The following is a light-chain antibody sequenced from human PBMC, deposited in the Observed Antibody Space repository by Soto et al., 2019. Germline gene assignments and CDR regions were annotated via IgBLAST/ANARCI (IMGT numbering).Light chain of an antibody. CDR2: DVS. CDR3: SSYTGSSTNV. Sequence: QSVLTQPASGSGSPGQSITISCTGTSSDVGGYNYVSWYQQHPGKAPKLMIYDVSNRPSGVSNRFSGSKSGNTASLTISGLQAEDEADYYCSSYTGSSTNVFGTGTKVTVL. CDR1: SSDVGGYNY. J-gene: IGLJ1*01. V-gene: IGLV2-14*01.